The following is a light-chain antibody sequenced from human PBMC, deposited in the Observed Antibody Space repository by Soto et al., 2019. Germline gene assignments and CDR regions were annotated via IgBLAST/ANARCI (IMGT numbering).Light chain of an antibody. CDR1: ENVDIY. CDR2: HAS. CDR3: QQRRNWPPLT. V-gene: IGKV3-11*01. Sequence: ETVLTQSPATLSLSPGETATLSCRASENVDIYLAWYQQKPGQAPRLLIYHASNRATGIPAKFSGSGSGTDFTLTISSLGPEDSAVYYWQQRRNWPPLTFGGGTRVEI. J-gene: IGKJ4*01.